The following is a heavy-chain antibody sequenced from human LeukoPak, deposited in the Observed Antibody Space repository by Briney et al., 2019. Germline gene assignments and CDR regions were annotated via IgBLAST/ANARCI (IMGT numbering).Heavy chain of an antibody. Sequence: KPSETLSLTCTVSGGSVSSYYWSWIRQPPGKGLEWIGYIYYSGSTNYNPSLKSRVTISVDTSKNQFSLKLSSVTAADTAVYYCARHYDFWSGYYYYYYYGMDVWGQGTAVTVSS. CDR1: GGSVSSYY. CDR2: IYYSGST. V-gene: IGHV4-59*08. J-gene: IGHJ6*02. D-gene: IGHD3-3*01. CDR3: ARHYDFWSGYYYYYYYGMDV.